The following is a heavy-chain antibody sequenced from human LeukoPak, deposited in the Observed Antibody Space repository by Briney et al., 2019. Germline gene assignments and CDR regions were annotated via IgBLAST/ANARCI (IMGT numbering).Heavy chain of an antibody. Sequence: GGSLRLSCAASGFTFSSYPMSWVRQAPGKGLEWVSAIRASGGDTYYADSVKGRFTISRDNSKDTLYLQMNSLRDEDTAVYYCARRHLPMEATGRDDYWGQGTLVTVSS. D-gene: IGHD1-26*01. V-gene: IGHV3-23*01. CDR2: IRASGGDT. J-gene: IGHJ4*02. CDR3: ARRHLPMEATGRDDY. CDR1: GFTFSSYP.